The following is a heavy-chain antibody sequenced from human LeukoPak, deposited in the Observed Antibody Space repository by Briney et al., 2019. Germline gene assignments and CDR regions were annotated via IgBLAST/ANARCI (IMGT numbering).Heavy chain of an antibody. CDR1: GYTFTGYY. CDR3: ARGEAGRSWFDP. J-gene: IGHJ5*02. CDR2: INPNSGGT. V-gene: IGHV1-2*06. D-gene: IGHD1-26*01. Sequence: ASVKVSCKASGYTFTGYYMHWVRQAPGQGLEWMGRINPNSGGTNYAQKFQGRVTMTRDTSISTAYMELSRLRSDDTAVYYCARGEAGRSWFDPWGQGTLVTVSS.